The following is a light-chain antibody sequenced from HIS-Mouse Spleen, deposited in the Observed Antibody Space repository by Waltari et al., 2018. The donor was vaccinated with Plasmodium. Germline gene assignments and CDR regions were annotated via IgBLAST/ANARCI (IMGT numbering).Light chain of an antibody. CDR3: QQRSNWPRVLT. V-gene: IGKV3-11*01. J-gene: IGKJ4*01. CDR1: QSVSSY. Sequence: EIVLTQSPATLSLSPGERATPSCRASQSVSSYLAWYQQKPGQAPRRLIYDASNRATGIPARFSGSGSGTDFTLTISSLEPEDFAVYYCQQRSNWPRVLTFGGGTKVEIK. CDR2: DAS.